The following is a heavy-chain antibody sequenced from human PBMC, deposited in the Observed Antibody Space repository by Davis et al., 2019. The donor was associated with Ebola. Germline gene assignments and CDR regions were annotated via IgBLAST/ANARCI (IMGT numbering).Heavy chain of an antibody. V-gene: IGHV3-53*01. CDR1: GFTVSSNY. CDR3: ARAGLAWEWLSHFDY. D-gene: IGHD3-3*01. CDR2: IYSGGST. Sequence: GESLKISCAASGFTVSSNYMSWVRQAPGKGLEWVSVIYSGGSTYYADSVKGRFTISRDNSKNTLYLQMNSLRAEDTAVYYCARAGLAWEWLSHFDYWGQGTLVTVSS. J-gene: IGHJ4*02.